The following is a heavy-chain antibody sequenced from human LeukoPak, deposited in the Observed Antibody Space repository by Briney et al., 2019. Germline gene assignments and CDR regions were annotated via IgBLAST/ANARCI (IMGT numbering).Heavy chain of an antibody. CDR1: GYTLTELS. CDR2: FDPEDGET. CDR3: TILVGATHFDY. D-gene: IGHD1-26*01. J-gene: IGHJ4*02. Sequence: ASVKVSCEVSGYTLTELSMHWVRQTPRKGLEWMGGFDPEDGETIYAQKFQGRVTMTEDTSTDTAYMEVSSLRSEDTALYYCTILVGATHFDYWGQGTLVAVSS. V-gene: IGHV1-24*01.